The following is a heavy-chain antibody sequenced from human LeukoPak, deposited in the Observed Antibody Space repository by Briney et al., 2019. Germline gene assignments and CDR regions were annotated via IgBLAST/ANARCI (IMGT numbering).Heavy chain of an antibody. Sequence: PGGSLSLSCAASGFIFSSYEMNWVRQAPGKGLEWVSYISSIGNIIYYADSVKGRFTISGDNAKNSLYLQMNSLRVEDTAVYYCARDRGYGDWFDYWGQGTLVTVSS. J-gene: IGHJ4*02. CDR1: GFIFSSYE. CDR2: ISSIGNII. D-gene: IGHD4-17*01. V-gene: IGHV3-48*03. CDR3: ARDRGYGDWFDY.